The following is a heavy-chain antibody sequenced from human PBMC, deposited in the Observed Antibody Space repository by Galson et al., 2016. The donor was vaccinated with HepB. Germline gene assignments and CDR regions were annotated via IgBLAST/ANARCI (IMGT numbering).Heavy chain of an antibody. CDR3: AKQPGDGSYFRFDY. J-gene: IGHJ4*02. V-gene: IGHV3-30*02. CDR2: IWYDGSNT. CDR1: GSSFSSYG. Sequence: SLRLSCAASGSSFSSYGMHWVRQAPGKGLEWVALIWYDGSNTYYADSVKGRFTISRDSSKNTLYLQMNSLRPEDTAFYYCAKQPGDGSYFRFDYWGQGALVIVPS. D-gene: IGHD1-26*01.